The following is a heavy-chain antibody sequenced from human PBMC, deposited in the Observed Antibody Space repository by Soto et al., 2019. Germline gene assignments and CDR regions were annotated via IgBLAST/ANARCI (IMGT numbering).Heavy chain of an antibody. CDR1: GGSISSGDYY. Sequence: QVQLQESGPGLVKPSQTLSLTCTVSGGSISSGDYYWSWIRQPPGKGLEWIWYIDYRGRTYSNPSLKSRVTISVASSKTQFSLKRSSVTAADTAGYYCARRVGVVRSYYCYGMDVWGQGTTVTVSS. D-gene: IGHD2-15*01. CDR2: IDYRGRT. V-gene: IGHV4-30-4*01. J-gene: IGHJ6*02. CDR3: ARRVGVVRSYYCYGMDV.